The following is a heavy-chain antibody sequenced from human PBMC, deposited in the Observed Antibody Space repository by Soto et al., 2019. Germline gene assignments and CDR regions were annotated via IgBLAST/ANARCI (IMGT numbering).Heavy chain of an antibody. CDR1: GYTFTSYA. CDR2: INAGNGNT. Sequence: ASVKGSCKDFGYTFTSYAMHWVRLAPGQRLEWMGWINAGNGNTKYSQKFQGRVTITRDTSASTAYMELSSLRSEDTAVYYCARDDSSGYLYFDYWGQGTLVTVSS. D-gene: IGHD3-22*01. CDR3: ARDDSSGYLYFDY. J-gene: IGHJ4*02. V-gene: IGHV1-3*01.